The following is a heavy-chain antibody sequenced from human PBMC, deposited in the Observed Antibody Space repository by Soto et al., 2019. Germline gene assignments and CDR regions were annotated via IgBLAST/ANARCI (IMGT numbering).Heavy chain of an antibody. CDR2: IYHSGST. CDR3: ASRPVTMIVVVSWFDP. V-gene: IGHV4-4*02. D-gene: IGHD3-22*01. J-gene: IGHJ5*02. Sequence: SETLSLTCAVSGGSISSSNWWSWVRQPPGKGLEWIGEIYHSGSTNYNPSLKSRVTISVDKSKNQFSLKLSSVTAADTAVYYCASRPVTMIVVVSWFDPWGQGTLVTVSS. CDR1: GGSISSSNW.